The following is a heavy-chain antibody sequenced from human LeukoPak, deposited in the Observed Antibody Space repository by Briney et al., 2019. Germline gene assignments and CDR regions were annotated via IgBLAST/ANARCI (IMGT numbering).Heavy chain of an antibody. CDR3: ARVITSGWYYFDS. Sequence: SETLSLTCTVSGDSISTSNSYWGWIRQPPGKGLEWIGSIYYSGNTYYNASLKSRVTISVDTSKNQFSLKLSSVTAADTAVYYCARVITSGWYYFDSWGQGTLVTVSS. V-gene: IGHV4-39*01. CDR2: IYYSGNT. J-gene: IGHJ4*02. D-gene: IGHD6-19*01. CDR1: GDSISTSNSY.